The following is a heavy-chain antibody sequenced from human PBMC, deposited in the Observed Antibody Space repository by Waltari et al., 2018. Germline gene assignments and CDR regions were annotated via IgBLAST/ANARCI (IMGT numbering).Heavy chain of an antibody. V-gene: IGHV3-15*01. CDR2: INSKAEGGTT. CDR1: GFTFTRAW. J-gene: IGHJ3*02. D-gene: IGHD2-8*01. Sequence: VQLVDSGGGLVKPGGSLSLSCAASGFTFTRAWMRWVRQAPGKGLEWVGRINSKAEGGTTDYAAPVKVRFTISRDDSKNTLYLQMNSLKTEDTAVYYCTTGGVKGPHDAFDIWGRGTMVTVSS. CDR3: TTGGVKGPHDAFDI.